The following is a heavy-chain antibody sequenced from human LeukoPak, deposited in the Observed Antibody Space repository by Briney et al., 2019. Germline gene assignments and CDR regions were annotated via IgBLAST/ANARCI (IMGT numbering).Heavy chain of an antibody. CDR2: IIPIFGTA. CDR3: ARDQGSGKVVPAAIGAGYNWFDP. V-gene: IGHV1-69*06. D-gene: IGHD2-2*01. J-gene: IGHJ5*02. Sequence: SVKVSCKASGGTFSSYAISWVRQAPGQGLEWMGGIIPIFGTANYAQKSQGRVTITADKSTSTAYMELSSLRSEDTAVYYCARDQGSGKVVPAAIGAGYNWFDPWGQGTLVTVSS. CDR1: GGTFSSYA.